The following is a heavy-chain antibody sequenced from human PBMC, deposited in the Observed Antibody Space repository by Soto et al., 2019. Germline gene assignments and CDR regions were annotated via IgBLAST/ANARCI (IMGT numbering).Heavy chain of an antibody. Sequence: EVQLLESGGGLVRPGGSLTLSCIASGFTFSDYGMSWVRQAPGKGLEWVSTISGGAENTHYADSVNGRFIISRDNSKNIQYLQMRGLRAEDTAIYYSARDVGGDAFFDTWGQGALVTVSS. J-gene: IGHJ4*02. V-gene: IGHV3-23*01. D-gene: IGHD1-26*01. CDR2: ISGGAENT. CDR3: ARDVGGDAFFDT. CDR1: GFTFSDYG.